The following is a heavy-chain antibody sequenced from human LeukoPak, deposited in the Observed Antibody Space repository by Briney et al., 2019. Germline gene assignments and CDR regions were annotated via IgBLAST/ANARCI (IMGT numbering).Heavy chain of an antibody. D-gene: IGHD2-2*01. J-gene: IGHJ3*02. Sequence: GSSVTVSFKASRFTFTSSAVQWVRQARGQSLEWIGWIVVGSGNTNYAQKFQERVTITMDMSTSTAYMELSSLRSEDTAVYYCAASRHCSSTSCYYFAFDIWGQGTMVTVSS. CDR3: AASRHCSSTSCYYFAFDI. CDR1: RFTFTSSA. CDR2: IVVGSGNT. V-gene: IGHV1-58*01.